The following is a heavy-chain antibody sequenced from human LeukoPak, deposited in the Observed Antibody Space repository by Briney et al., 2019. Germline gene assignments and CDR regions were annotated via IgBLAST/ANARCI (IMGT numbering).Heavy chain of an antibody. J-gene: IGHJ4*02. V-gene: IGHV3-23*01. CDR3: ANLIAVAGTYFDY. CDR2: ISGSGGST. D-gene: IGHD6-19*01. CDR1: GFTFSSYA. Sequence: GGSLRLSCAASGFTFSSYAMSWVRQAPGKGLEWVSAISGSGGSTYYADSVKGRFTISRDNSKNTLYLQMNSLRAEDTAVYYCANLIAVAGTYFDYWGQGTLVTVSS.